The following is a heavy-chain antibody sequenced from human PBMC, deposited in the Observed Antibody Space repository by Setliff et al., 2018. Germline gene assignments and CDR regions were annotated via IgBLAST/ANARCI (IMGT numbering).Heavy chain of an antibody. CDR2: ITSTSKSI. Sequence: PGGSLRLSCAASGFTLSIYSINWVRQAPGKGLEWVSSITSTSKSIYYADSVRGRFTISRDNAIDSLYLQMDSLRAEDTAVYYCTRVHTFGGTNNWFDPWGQGTLVTVSS. J-gene: IGHJ5*02. V-gene: IGHV3-21*01. CDR1: GFTLSIYS. D-gene: IGHD3-16*01. CDR3: TRVHTFGGTNNWFDP.